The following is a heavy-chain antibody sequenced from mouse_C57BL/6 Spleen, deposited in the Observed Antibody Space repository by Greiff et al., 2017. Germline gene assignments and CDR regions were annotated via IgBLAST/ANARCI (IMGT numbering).Heavy chain of an antibody. CDR2: IDPETGGT. CDR3: TRVENYGAAMDY. Sequence: QVQLQQSGAELVRPGASVTLSCKASGYTFTDYEMHWVKQTPVHGLEWIGAIDPETGGTAYNQKFKGKAILTADKYSSTAYMELRSLTSEDSAVYYCTRVENYGAAMDYWGQGTSVTVSS. J-gene: IGHJ4*01. D-gene: IGHD1-1*01. V-gene: IGHV1-15*01. CDR1: GYTFTDYE.